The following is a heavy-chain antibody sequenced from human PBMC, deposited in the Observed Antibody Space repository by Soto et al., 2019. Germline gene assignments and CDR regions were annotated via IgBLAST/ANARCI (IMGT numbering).Heavy chain of an antibody. D-gene: IGHD1-1*01. V-gene: IGHV1-2*02. CDR1: GYTFTGYY. Sequence: ASVKVSCKASGYTFTGYYMHWVRQAPGQGLEWMGWINPNSGGTNYAQKFQGRVTMTRDTSISTAYMELSRLRSDDTAVYYCARATTGTRYYYYCMDVWGQGTTVTVAS. CDR2: INPNSGGT. J-gene: IGHJ6*02. CDR3: ARATTGTRYYYYCMDV.